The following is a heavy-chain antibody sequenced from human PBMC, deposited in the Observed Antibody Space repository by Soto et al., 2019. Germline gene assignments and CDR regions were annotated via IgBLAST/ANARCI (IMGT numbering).Heavy chain of an antibody. CDR2: IFSSGST. CDR3: AREGSYSAYNFAHGIQLWSFDF. Sequence: LSLTCTVSCGSINTFYWSWVRQPAGKGLEWIGRIFSSGSTSFNPSLESRVAMSVDTSKNHFSLNLSSVTAADMAVYYCAREGSYSAYNFAHGIQLWSFDFWGQGALVTVSS. J-gene: IGHJ4*02. CDR1: CGSINTFY. D-gene: IGHD5-12*01. V-gene: IGHV4-4*07.